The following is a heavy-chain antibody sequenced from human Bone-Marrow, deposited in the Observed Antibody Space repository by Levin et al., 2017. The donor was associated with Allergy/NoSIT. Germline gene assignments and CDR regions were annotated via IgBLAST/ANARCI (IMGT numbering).Heavy chain of an antibody. D-gene: IGHD1-26*01. J-gene: IGHJ2*01. V-gene: IGHV3-11*01. Sequence: LSLTCAASGFTFSDSYMSWIRQAPGKGLEWVSYISRTGHITHYADSVEGRFTISRDNAKNSVFLLMNNLSPEDTAVYYCARDPGIGSDWYFDLWGRGALVTVSS. CDR3: ARDPGIGSDWYFDL. CDR1: GFTFSDSY. CDR2: ISRTGHIT.